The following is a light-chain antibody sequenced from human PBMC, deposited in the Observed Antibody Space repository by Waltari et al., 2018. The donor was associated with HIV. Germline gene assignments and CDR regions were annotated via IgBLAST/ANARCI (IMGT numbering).Light chain of an antibody. V-gene: IGLV3-1*01. CDR3: RAWGSNTAV. CDR1: KLGDKY. J-gene: IGLJ2*01. Sequence: SYELTQPPSVSVSPGQTASVTCSADKLGDKYVSWYQQKPGQSPVVVIYEDKKRPSGFPERISGPNSGNTATLPISGTQAMDEADYYCRAWGSNTAVFGGGTRLTGL. CDR2: EDK.